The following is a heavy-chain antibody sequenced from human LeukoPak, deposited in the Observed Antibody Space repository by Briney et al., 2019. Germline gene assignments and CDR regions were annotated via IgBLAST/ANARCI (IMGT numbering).Heavy chain of an antibody. CDR2: INPKSGGT. V-gene: IGHV1-2*02. Sequence: ASVTVSFKASGYIFIGHYMHWVRQAPGQGLEWMGWINPKSGGTNYAQKLQGRVTMTRDTSISTAYMELSSLRSDDTAVYYCARDSTTGDVDYWGQGTLVTVSS. CDR3: ARDSTTGDVDY. CDR1: GYIFIGHY. J-gene: IGHJ4*02. D-gene: IGHD7-27*01.